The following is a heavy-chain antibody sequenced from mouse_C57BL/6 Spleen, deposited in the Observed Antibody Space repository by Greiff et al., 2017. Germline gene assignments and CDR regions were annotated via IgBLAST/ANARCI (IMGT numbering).Heavy chain of an antibody. CDR1: GYAFSSSW. J-gene: IGHJ1*03. D-gene: IGHD2-2*01. V-gene: IGHV1-82*01. CDR3: ASGYHRYFDV. CDR2: IYPGDGDT. Sequence: QVQLQQSGPELVKPGASVKISCKASGYAFSSSWMNWVKQRPGKGLEWIGRIYPGDGDTNYNGKFKGKDTLTADKSSSTAYMQLSSLTSEDSAVYFCASGYHRYFDVWGTGTTVTVSS.